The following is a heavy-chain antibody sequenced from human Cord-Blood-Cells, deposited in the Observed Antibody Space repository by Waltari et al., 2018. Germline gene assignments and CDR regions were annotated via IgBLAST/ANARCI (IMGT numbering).Heavy chain of an antibody. CDR2: IYYSGST. CDR3: ASQYYYDSSGYFWFDP. CDR1: GGSISSYF. J-gene: IGHJ5*02. D-gene: IGHD3-22*01. Sequence: QVQLQESGPGLVKPSETLSLTCTVSGGSISSYFRSWIRQPPGKGLEWIGYIYYSGSTNYNPSLKSRVTISVDTSKNQFSLKLSSVTAADTAVYYCASQYYYDSSGYFWFDPWGQGTLVTVSS. V-gene: IGHV4-59*01.